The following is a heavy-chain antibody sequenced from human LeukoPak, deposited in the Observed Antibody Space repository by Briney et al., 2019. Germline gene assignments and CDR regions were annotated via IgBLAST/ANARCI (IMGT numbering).Heavy chain of an antibody. CDR2: IKQDGSEK. D-gene: IGHD4-23*01. J-gene: IGHJ3*02. CDR3: ARDLTTVVTPRGSDAFDI. CDR1: GFTFSSYA. V-gene: IGHV3-7*01. Sequence: GGSLRLSCAASGFTFSSYAMSWVRQAPGKGLEWVANIKQDGSEKYYVDSVKGRFTISRDNAKNSLYLQMNSLRAEDTAVYYCARDLTTVVTPRGSDAFDIWGQGTMVTVSS.